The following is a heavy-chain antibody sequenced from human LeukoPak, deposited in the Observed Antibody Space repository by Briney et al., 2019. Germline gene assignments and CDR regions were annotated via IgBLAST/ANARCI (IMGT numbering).Heavy chain of an antibody. D-gene: IGHD6-19*01. V-gene: IGHV3-74*01. CDR2: INSDGSTT. J-gene: IGHJ4*02. CDR3: ARDGSNSGWIDY. CDR1: GFTFSRYW. Sequence: GGSLRLSCAASGFTFSRYWMHWVRQVPGKGLLWVSRINSDGSTTTYADFVKGRFTISRDDAKDTLYLQMNILRAEDTAVYYCARDGSNSGWIDYWGQGTLVTVSS.